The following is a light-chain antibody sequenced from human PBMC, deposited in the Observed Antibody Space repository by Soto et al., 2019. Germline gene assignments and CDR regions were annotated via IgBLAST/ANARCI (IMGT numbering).Light chain of an antibody. V-gene: IGLV2-14*01. Sequence: QSALTQPASVSGSPGQSITISCTGTSSDVGGYNFVSWYQQYPGKAPKLMIYDVSNRPSGVSNRFSGSKSGNTASLTVSGLQVEDEADYYCSSYTSSSTAVFGGGTKLTVL. CDR2: DVS. J-gene: IGLJ2*01. CDR1: SSDVGGYNF. CDR3: SSYTSSSTAV.